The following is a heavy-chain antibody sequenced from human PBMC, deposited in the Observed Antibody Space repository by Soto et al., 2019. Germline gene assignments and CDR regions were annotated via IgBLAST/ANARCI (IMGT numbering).Heavy chain of an antibody. CDR2: VSAYNGDT. V-gene: IGHV1-18*01. CDR1: GYTFTRYY. CDR3: ARGGQWDFLSDY. D-gene: IGHD1-26*01. Sequence: ASVKVSCKASGYTFTRYYINWVRQAPGQGLEWMGWVSAYNGDTHYEQKLQGRVTLTTDTSTSTAYMELRSLRSDDTAVYFCARGGQWDFLSDYWGQGTLVTVSS. J-gene: IGHJ4*02.